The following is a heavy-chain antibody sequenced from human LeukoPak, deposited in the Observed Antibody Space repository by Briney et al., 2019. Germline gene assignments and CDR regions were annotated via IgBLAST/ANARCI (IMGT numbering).Heavy chain of an antibody. J-gene: IGHJ4*02. D-gene: IGHD6-13*01. CDR3: ARGAAAAEY. CDR1: GFTFSSYG. Sequence: GGSLRLSCAASGFTFSSYGMHWVRQAPGKGLEWVAVISYDGSNKYYADSVKGRFTISRDNSKNTLYLQMNSLRAEDTAVYYCARGAAAAEYWGQGTLVTVSS. V-gene: IGHV3-30*03. CDR2: ISYDGSNK.